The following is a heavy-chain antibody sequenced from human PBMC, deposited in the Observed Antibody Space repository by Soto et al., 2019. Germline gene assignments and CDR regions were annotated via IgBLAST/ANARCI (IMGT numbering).Heavy chain of an antibody. CDR1: GGTFSSYA. J-gene: IGHJ5*02. V-gene: IGHV1-69*13. CDR2: IIPIFGTA. CDR3: ARDRSITGTENWFDP. Sequence: ASVKVSCKASGGTFSSYAISWVRQAPGQGLEWMGGIIPIFGTANYAQKFQGRATITADESTSTAYMELSSLRSEDTAVYYCARDRSITGTENWFDPWGQGTLVTVSS. D-gene: IGHD1-7*01.